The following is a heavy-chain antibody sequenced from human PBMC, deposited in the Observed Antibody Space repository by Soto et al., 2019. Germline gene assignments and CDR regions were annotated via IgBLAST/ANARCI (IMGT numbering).Heavy chain of an antibody. Sequence: QVQLKQWGAGLLKPSETLSLTCAVYGGSFTSYYWSWIRQPPGQGMEWIGEIHHSGITNYTQSLKSRVTISIDMSKNQFSLTLRSVTAAETGVYYCASILTGWNHLGYWGQGTPVTVSS. J-gene: IGHJ4*02. CDR2: IHHSGIT. D-gene: IGHD3-9*01. CDR1: GGSFTSYY. V-gene: IGHV4-34*01. CDR3: ASILTGWNHLGY.